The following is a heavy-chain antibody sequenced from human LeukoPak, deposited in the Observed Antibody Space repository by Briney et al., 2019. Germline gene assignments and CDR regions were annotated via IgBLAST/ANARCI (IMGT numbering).Heavy chain of an antibody. CDR2: ISADNGNT. Sequence: ASVKVSCKASGYTFSSYGISWVRQAPGQGLEWMGWISADNGNTNYVQKFQGRVTMTTDTSTSTAYMELRSLRSDDTAVYYCAGGRPRGYCSGGSCYHNFDYWGQGTLVTVSS. CDR1: GYTFSSYG. V-gene: IGHV1-18*01. J-gene: IGHJ4*02. CDR3: AGGRPRGYCSGGSCYHNFDY. D-gene: IGHD2-15*01.